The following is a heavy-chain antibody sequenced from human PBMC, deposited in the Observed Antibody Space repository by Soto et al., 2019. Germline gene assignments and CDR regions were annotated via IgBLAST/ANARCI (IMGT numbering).Heavy chain of an antibody. CDR2: ISGSGATT. D-gene: IGHD2-2*01. V-gene: IGHV3-23*01. Sequence: EVQLLESGGGLVQPGGSLILSCAASGFTFSSYAMSWVRQAPGKGLEWVSAISGSGATTNYADSVKGRFTVSRDNATSTLYLQTNSLRADDTSVYYGVSRGIVEGPPASSDYWGQGTLVIVSS. J-gene: IGHJ4*02. CDR1: GFTFSSYA. CDR3: VSRGIVEGPPASSDY.